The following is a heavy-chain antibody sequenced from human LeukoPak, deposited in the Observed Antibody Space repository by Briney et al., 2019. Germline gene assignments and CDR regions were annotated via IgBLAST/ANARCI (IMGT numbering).Heavy chain of an antibody. D-gene: IGHD2-2*01. V-gene: IGHV4-61*02. CDR2: IYTSGST. J-gene: IGHJ5*02. CDR1: GGSISSGSYY. CDR3: ARDSRPRNIVVVPAAIYWFDP. Sequence: SSQTLSLTCTVSGGSISSGSYYWSWIRQPAGKGLEWIGRIYTSGSTNYNPSLKGRVTISVDTSKNQFSLKLSSVTAADTAVYYCARDSRPRNIVVVPAAIYWFDPWGQGTLVTVSS.